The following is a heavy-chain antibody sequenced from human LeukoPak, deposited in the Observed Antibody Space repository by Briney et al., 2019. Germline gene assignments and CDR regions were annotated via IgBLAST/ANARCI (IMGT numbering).Heavy chain of an antibody. Sequence: SWVRQAPGKGLEWVGRIKSKTDGGTADYAAPVKGRFTISRDDSKNTLYLQMNSLKTEDTAVYYCTTRFREYCSGGSCYGTRGAFDIWGQGTMVTVSS. J-gene: IGHJ3*02. CDR2: IKSKTDGGTA. D-gene: IGHD2-15*01. CDR3: TTRFREYCSGGSCYGTRGAFDI. V-gene: IGHV3-15*01.